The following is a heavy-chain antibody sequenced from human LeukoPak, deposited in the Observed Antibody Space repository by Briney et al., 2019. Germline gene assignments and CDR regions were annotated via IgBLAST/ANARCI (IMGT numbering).Heavy chain of an antibody. Sequence: ASVKVSCKASGYTFTSYGISWVRQAPGQGLEWMGWISAYNGNTNYAQKFQGRVTMTRDTSINTAYMELSRLRSDDTAVYYCARDLRFGELSAGSYWGQGTLVTVSS. V-gene: IGHV1-18*01. J-gene: IGHJ4*02. CDR2: ISAYNGNT. D-gene: IGHD3-10*01. CDR3: ARDLRFGELSAGSY. CDR1: GYTFTSYG.